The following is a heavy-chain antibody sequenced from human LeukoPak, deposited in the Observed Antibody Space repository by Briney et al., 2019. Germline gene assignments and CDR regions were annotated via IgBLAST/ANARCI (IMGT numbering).Heavy chain of an antibody. CDR1: GFTFSSYA. CDR3: AKDGTIAAGGTNHFDY. J-gene: IGHJ4*02. D-gene: IGHD6-13*01. V-gene: IGHV3-23*01. CDR2: ISGSGGST. Sequence: GGSLRLSCAASGFTFSSYAMSWVRQAPGKGLEWVSAISGSGGSTYYADSVKGRFTIPRDNSKNTLYLQMNSLRAEDTAVYYCAKDGTIAAGGTNHFDYWGQGTLVIVSS.